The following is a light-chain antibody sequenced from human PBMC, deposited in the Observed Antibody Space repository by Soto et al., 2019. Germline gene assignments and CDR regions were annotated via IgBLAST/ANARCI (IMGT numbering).Light chain of an antibody. CDR3: QQYNNWPPYT. CDR2: CI. V-gene: IGKV3-15*01. J-gene: IGKJ2*01. CDR1: QSVTSN. Sequence: EVVMTQSPATLSVSPGERATLSCRASQSVTSNLAWYQQKPGQAPRLLIWCIHQGHWYPSRFSGSGSGTEFTLTISSLQSEDFAVYYCQQYNNWPPYTFGQGTKLEIK.